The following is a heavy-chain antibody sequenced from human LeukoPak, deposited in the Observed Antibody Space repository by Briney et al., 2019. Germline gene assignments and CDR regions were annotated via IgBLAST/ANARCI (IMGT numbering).Heavy chain of an antibody. CDR2: IYYSGST. Sequence: SETLSLTCTVSGGSISSYYWSWIRQPPGKGLEWIGYIYYSGSTNYNPSLKSRVTISVDTSKNQFSLKLSSVTAADTAVYYCARQKISTMIIVVTSGKFDCWGQGTRVTVSS. CDR1: GGSISSYY. J-gene: IGHJ4*02. D-gene: IGHD3-22*01. CDR3: ARQKISTMIIVVTSGKFDC. V-gene: IGHV4-59*12.